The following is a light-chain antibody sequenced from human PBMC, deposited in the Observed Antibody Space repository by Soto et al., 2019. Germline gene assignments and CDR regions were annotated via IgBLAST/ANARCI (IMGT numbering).Light chain of an antibody. CDR3: QQYYSYPIT. J-gene: IGKJ5*01. CDR1: QGISSY. V-gene: IGKV1-8*01. Sequence: AIRMTQSPSSLSASTGDRVTITCRASQGISSYLAWYQQKPGKAPKLLIYAASTLQSGVPSRFSASGSGTDFTLTISSLQPEDFATYYCQQYYSYPITFGQGTRLAIK. CDR2: AAS.